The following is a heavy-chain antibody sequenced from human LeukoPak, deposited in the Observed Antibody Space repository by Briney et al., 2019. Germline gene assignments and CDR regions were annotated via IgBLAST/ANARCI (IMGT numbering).Heavy chain of an antibody. CDR3: AREYSTSSEGDYFNY. J-gene: IGHJ4*02. V-gene: IGHV4-59*01. CDR1: GASITTYY. D-gene: IGHD6-6*01. Sequence: SETLSLTCTVSGASITTYYWTWIRQPPGKGLEWIGYIYHSGSTNYNPSLKSRVTISLDTSRNQFSLRLSSVTAADTAVYFCAREYSTSSEGDYFNYWGQGSLVTVSS. CDR2: IYHSGST.